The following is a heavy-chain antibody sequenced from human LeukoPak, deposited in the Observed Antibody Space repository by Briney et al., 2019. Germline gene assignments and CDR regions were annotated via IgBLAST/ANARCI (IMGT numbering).Heavy chain of an antibody. Sequence: GGSLRLFCAASGFTFSSYAMSWVRQAPGKGLEWVSAISGSGGSTYYADSVKGRFTISRDNSKNTLYLQMNSLRAEDTAVYYCAKDSGGVAARRSGAFDYWGQGTLVTVSS. CDR2: ISGSGGST. D-gene: IGHD6-6*01. CDR1: GFTFSSYA. J-gene: IGHJ4*02. CDR3: AKDSGGVAARRSGAFDY. V-gene: IGHV3-23*01.